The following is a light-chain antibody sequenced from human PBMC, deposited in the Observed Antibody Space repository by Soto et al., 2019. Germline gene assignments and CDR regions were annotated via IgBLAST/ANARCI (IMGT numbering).Light chain of an antibody. J-gene: IGLJ2*01. CDR2: EVT. Sequence: QSALTQPPSASGSPGQSVTISCTGTSSDVGGYNSVSWYQQHPGKAPKLMISEVTKRPSGVPDRFSGSKSGNTASLTVSGLQADDEADYYCSSYAGSNNYVVFGGGTKVTVL. CDR3: SSYAGSNNYVV. V-gene: IGLV2-8*01. CDR1: SSDVGGYNS.